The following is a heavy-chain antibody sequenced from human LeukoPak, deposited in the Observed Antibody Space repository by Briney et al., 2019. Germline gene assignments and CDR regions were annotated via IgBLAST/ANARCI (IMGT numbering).Heavy chain of an antibody. CDR3: AKVPVFSLTISEVVTDDAFDI. CDR1: GFTFSSYD. J-gene: IGHJ3*02. D-gene: IGHD3-3*01. Sequence: PGGSLRLSCVASGFTFSSYDMHWVRQAPGKGLEWVSAISGSGGATYYTDSVKGRFTISRDNSKNTLYLQMNSLRAEDTAVYYCAKVPVFSLTISEVVTDDAFDIWGQGTIVTVSS. V-gene: IGHV3-23*01. CDR2: ISGSGGAT.